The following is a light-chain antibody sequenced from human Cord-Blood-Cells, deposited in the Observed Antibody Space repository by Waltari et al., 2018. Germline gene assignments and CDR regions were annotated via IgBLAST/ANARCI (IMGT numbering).Light chain of an antibody. J-gene: IGKJ3*01. CDR1: QSISSS. Sequence: DIQMTQLPSSLSASVRDRVTITCRASQSISSSLNWYQQKPGKAPKLLIYAASSLQSGVPSRFSGSGSGTDFTLTISSLQPEDFATYYCQQSYSTPFTFGPGTKVDIK. V-gene: IGKV1-39*01. CDR3: QQSYSTPFT. CDR2: AAS.